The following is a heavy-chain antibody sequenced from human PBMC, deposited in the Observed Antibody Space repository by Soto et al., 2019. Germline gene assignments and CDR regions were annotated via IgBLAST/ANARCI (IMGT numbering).Heavy chain of an antibody. CDR3: TTRNYDILTGRLYYFDY. CDR1: GFTFSNAW. V-gene: IGHV3-15*01. Sequence: GGSLRLSCAASGFTFSNAWMSWVRQAPGKGLEWVGRIKSKTDGGTTDYAAPVKGRFTISRDDSKNTLYLQMNSLKTEDTAVYYCTTRNYDILTGRLYYFDYWGQGTLVTVSS. D-gene: IGHD3-9*01. J-gene: IGHJ4*02. CDR2: IKSKTDGGTT.